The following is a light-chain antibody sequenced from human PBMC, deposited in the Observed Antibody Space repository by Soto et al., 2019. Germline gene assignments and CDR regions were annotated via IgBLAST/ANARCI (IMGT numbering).Light chain of an antibody. CDR1: QSVNNY. V-gene: IGKV3-20*01. Sequence: EKGFTQSPATLSLSPGERATLSCRASQSVNNYLAWYQQKPGQAPRLLIYDTSDRATGIPDRFSGSGSGTDFTLTISRLEPEDFAVYYCQQYGSSGTFGQGTKVDIK. J-gene: IGKJ1*01. CDR3: QQYGSSGT. CDR2: DTS.